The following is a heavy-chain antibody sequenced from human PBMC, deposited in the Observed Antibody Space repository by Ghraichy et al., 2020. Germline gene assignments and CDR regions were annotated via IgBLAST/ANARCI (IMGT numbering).Heavy chain of an antibody. CDR3: ATGDYYIWYFHL. Sequence: GGSLRLSCVASGFSSSNYWINWVRQTPGKGLEWVVNIDQDGSENWFLDSVRGRFTISRDNAKNSVYLQMNSLRAEDTAVYFCATGDYYIWYFHLWGRGTLVTVSS. CDR2: IDQDGSEN. D-gene: IGHD3-9*01. J-gene: IGHJ2*01. CDR1: GFSSSNYW. V-gene: IGHV3-7*03.